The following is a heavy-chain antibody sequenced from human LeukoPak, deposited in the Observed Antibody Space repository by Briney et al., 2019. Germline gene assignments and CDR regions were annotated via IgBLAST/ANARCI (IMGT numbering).Heavy chain of an antibody. CDR1: GYTFTGYY. J-gene: IGHJ3*02. Sequence: ASVKVSCKASGYTFTGYYMYWVRQAPGQGLEWMGWINPNSGGTNYAQKFQGRVTMTRDTSISTAYMELSRLRSDDTAVYYCARAGIVGATNAFDIWGQGTMVTVSS. V-gene: IGHV1-2*02. D-gene: IGHD1-26*01. CDR3: ARAGIVGATNAFDI. CDR2: INPNSGGT.